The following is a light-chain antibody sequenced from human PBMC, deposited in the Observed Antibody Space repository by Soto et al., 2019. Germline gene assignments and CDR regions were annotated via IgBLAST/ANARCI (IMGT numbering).Light chain of an antibody. CDR2: AAS. CDR3: QQSYSTLSIT. V-gene: IGKV1-39*01. J-gene: IGKJ5*01. CDR1: ESIARH. Sequence: DLQMTQSPSSLSASVGDRVTITCRASESIARHLNWYQQKPGKAPKLLIYAASSLQNGVPSRFRGGGSGTYFTLTISNLQPEDFATYYCQQSYSTLSITFGQGTRLEI.